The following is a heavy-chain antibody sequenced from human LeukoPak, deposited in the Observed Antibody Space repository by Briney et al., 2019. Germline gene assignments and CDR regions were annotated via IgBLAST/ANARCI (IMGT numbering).Heavy chain of an antibody. CDR2: MSYDGSNK. CDR3: AKGAMLGGMDV. V-gene: IGHV3-30*18. Sequence: RGSLRLSCAASGFTFSSYGMHWVRQAPGKGLEWVAVMSYDGSNKYYADSVKGRFTISRDNSKNTLYLQMNSLRAEDTAVYYCAKGAMLGGMDVWGQGTTVTVSS. D-gene: IGHD3-10*02. CDR1: GFTFSSYG. J-gene: IGHJ6*02.